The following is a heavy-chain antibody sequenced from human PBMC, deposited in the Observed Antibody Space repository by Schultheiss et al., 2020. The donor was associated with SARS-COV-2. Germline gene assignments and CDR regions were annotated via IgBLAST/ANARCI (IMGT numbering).Heavy chain of an antibody. CDR2: ISSSSTI. Sequence: GGSLRLSCAASGFTFSDYYMNWVRQAPGKGLEWVSSISSSSTIYYADSVKGRFTISRDNSKNTLYLQMNSLRAEDTAVYYCARDRYSYGLNAFDIWGQGTMVTVSS. CDR3: ARDRYSYGLNAFDI. V-gene: IGHV3-69-1*01. CDR1: GFTFSDYY. J-gene: IGHJ3*02. D-gene: IGHD5-18*01.